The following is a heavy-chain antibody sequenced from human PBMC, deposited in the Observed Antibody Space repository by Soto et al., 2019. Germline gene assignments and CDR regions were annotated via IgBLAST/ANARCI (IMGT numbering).Heavy chain of an antibody. Sequence: QVQLVQSGAEVKKPGASVKVSCKASGYTFTSYGISWVRQAPGQGLEWMGWISAYNGNTNYAQKLQGRXTXTXXTSTSTAYMELRGLRSDDTAVYYGARDRGAYGMDVWGQGTTVTVSS. CDR2: ISAYNGNT. CDR3: ARDRGAYGMDV. V-gene: IGHV1-18*01. CDR1: GYTFTSYG. J-gene: IGHJ6*02.